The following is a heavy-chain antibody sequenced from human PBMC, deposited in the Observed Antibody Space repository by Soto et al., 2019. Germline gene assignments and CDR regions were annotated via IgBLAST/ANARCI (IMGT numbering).Heavy chain of an antibody. Sequence: VSVKVSCKTPGYSFTSYAMHWVRQAPGQRLEWMGWINAGNGNTKYSQKFQGRVTITRDTSASTAYMELSSLGSEDTAVYYCARDRASLRWFGELLFNYYYYGMDVWGQGTTVTVSS. J-gene: IGHJ6*02. V-gene: IGHV1-3*01. D-gene: IGHD3-10*01. CDR2: INAGNGNT. CDR1: GYSFTSYA. CDR3: ARDRASLRWFGELLFNYYYYGMDV.